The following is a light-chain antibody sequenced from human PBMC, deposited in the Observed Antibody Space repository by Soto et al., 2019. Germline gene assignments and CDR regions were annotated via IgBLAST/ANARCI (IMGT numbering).Light chain of an antibody. J-gene: IGLJ2*01. CDR2: EVN. CDR1: SSDVGGYNY. V-gene: IGLV2-14*01. Sequence: QSALTQPASVSGSPGQSITISCTGTSSDVGGYNYVSWYQQHPGKAPKLMIYEVNNRPSGVSNRFSGSKSGNTASLTISGLQAEDEADYDCSSYTSSSTPYVVFGGGTKVTVL. CDR3: SSYTSSSTPYVV.